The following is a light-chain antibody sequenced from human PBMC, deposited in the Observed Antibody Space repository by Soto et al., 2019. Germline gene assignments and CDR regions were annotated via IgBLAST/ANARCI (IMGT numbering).Light chain of an antibody. J-gene: IGKJ1*01. CDR1: QGISSW. CDR3: QQTNSFPWT. Sequence: IQMTQSPSSVSASVGDRVTITCRASQGISSWLAWYQQKPGKAPNLLIYAASSVHVGVPSRFSGSGSETDFILTISSLQPEDFATYYCQQTNSFPWTFGQGTKVEIK. CDR2: AAS. V-gene: IGKV1-12*01.